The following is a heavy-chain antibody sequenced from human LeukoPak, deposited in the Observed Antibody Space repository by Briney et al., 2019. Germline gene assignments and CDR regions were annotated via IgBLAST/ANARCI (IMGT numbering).Heavy chain of an antibody. Sequence: GASVKVSCKASGYTFTGYYMHWVRQAPGQGLEWMGWINTNTGNPTYAQGFTGRFVFSLDTSVSTAYLQISSLKAEDTAVYYCARAASTGYSYGYGYYYYYMDVWGKGTTVTVSS. J-gene: IGHJ6*03. CDR1: GYTFTGYY. D-gene: IGHD5-18*01. CDR2: INTNTGNP. V-gene: IGHV7-4-1*02. CDR3: ARAASTGYSYGYGYYYYYMDV.